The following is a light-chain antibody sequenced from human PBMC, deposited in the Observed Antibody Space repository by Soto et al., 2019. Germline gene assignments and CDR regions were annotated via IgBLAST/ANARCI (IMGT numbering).Light chain of an antibody. CDR1: QSISTW. J-gene: IGKJ3*01. CDR2: DAS. Sequence: DIQMTQSPSTLSASVGDRITITCRASQSISTWLAWYQLRPGKAPKVLIYDASTLESGVPSRFSGSGSGTEFTLTISSLQADDVATYYCQQYSGYPIFSFGPGTKVDIK. V-gene: IGKV1-5*01. CDR3: QQYSGYPIFS.